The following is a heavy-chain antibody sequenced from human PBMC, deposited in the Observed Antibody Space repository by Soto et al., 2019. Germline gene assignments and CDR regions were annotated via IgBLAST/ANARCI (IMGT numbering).Heavy chain of an antibody. Sequence: SETLSLTCTVSGGSISSYYWNWVRQPPGKGLEWIGYIYYSGSTNYNPSLKSRVTISVDTSKNQFSLKLRSVTAADTAVYYCARDRAGWPDYWGQGTLVTVSS. CDR1: GGSISSYY. CDR2: IYYSGST. V-gene: IGHV4-59*01. CDR3: ARDRAGWPDY. D-gene: IGHD2-15*01. J-gene: IGHJ4*02.